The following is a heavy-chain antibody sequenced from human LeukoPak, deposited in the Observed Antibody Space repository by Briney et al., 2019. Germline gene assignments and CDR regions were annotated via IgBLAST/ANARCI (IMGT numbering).Heavy chain of an antibody. CDR3: XXXXXXXXVXXY. J-gene: IGHJ4*02. CDR1: GGSXSSSSYY. CDR2: IYYSGXT. V-gene: IGHV4-39*07. Sequence: XXXXSGGSXSSSSYYWGWIRQPPGKGLEWIGSIYYSGXTNYNPSLKSQFTISVETSKNQFSLKLSSVTAAGLAVYXXXXXXXXXXVXXYWGQGTLVTVSS.